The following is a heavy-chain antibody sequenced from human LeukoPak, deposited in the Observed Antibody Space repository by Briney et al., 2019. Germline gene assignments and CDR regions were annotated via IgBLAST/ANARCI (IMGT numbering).Heavy chain of an antibody. CDR1: GDSISGSNYH. CDR2: VHHTGRA. V-gene: IGHV4-39*07. Sequence: EASETLSPTCTVSGDSISGSNYHWGWIRQPPGKGLEWLGTVHHTGRAFYNPSLRGRTTVSVDTSKNEFSLKLTSVTAADTAVYYCAREPDAWGQGILVIVSS. CDR3: AREPDA. J-gene: IGHJ5*02.